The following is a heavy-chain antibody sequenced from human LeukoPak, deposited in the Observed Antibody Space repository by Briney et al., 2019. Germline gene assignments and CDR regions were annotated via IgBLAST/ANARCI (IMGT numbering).Heavy chain of an antibody. CDR2: IYYSGST. CDR3: ARVDSAEYGDYYFDY. Sequence: SETLSLTCTVSGGSISSSSYYWGWLRQPPGKGLEWIGSIYYSGSTYYNPSLKSRVTISVDTSKNQFSLKLSSVTAADTAVYYCARVDSAEYGDYYFDYWGQGTLVTVSS. V-gene: IGHV4-39*01. CDR1: GGSISSSSYY. D-gene: IGHD4-17*01. J-gene: IGHJ4*02.